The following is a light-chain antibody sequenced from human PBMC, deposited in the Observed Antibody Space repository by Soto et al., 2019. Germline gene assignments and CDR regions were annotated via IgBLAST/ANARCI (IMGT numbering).Light chain of an antibody. CDR2: GAS. CDR1: QSVYSS. Sequence: IVMSQSPATLSVSPGERATLSCGASQSVYSSVAWYQQKHGQAPRRLIYGASTRATGIPARCSGSGSGTEFTLTTSRLQAEDVAADYCQQYNNWPPWTFGQGTKVDIK. CDR3: QQYNNWPPWT. V-gene: IGKV3-15*01. J-gene: IGKJ1*01.